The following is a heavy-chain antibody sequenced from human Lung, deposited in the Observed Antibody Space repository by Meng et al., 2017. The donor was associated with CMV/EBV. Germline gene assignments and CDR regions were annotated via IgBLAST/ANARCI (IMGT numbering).Heavy chain of an antibody. V-gene: IGHV3-48*03. CDR1: GFTFSSYE. CDR3: ARRSGSYVNAFDI. D-gene: IGHD1-26*01. CDR2: ISSSGSTM. J-gene: IGHJ3*02. Sequence: SXAASGFTFSSYEMNWVRQAPGKGLEWVSYISSSGSTMYYADSVKGRFTISRDNAKNSLYLQMNSLRVEDTAVYYCARRSGSYVNAFDISGQGSMVTVSS.